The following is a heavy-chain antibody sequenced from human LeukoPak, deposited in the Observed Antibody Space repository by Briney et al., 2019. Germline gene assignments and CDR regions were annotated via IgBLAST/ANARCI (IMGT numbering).Heavy chain of an antibody. CDR3: ARGWELDPFDY. CDR2: INHSGST. D-gene: IGHD4-23*01. Sequence: PSETLSLTCAVSGGSISGSNWWSWVRQPPGQGLEWIGEINHSGSTNYNPSLKSRVSTSVDKSRNQFSLKLSSLTAADTAVYYCARGWELDPFDYWGQGTLVTVSS. J-gene: IGHJ4*02. V-gene: IGHV4-4*02. CDR1: GGSISGSNW.